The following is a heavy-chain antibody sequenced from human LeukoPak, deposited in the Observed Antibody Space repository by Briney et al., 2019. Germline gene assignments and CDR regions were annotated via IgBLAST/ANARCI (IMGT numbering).Heavy chain of an antibody. CDR1: GGSFSDYF. J-gene: IGHJ5*02. CDR3: ARHPYQLLWLSWLDP. Sequence: PSETLSLTCAVFGGSFSDYFWSWIRQPPGKGLGWIGEIDHSGGTNYNPSLKSRVTISVDTSKNQFSLKLSSVTAADTAVYYCARHPYQLLWLSWLDPWGQGTLVTVSS. CDR2: IDHSGGT. D-gene: IGHD2-2*01. V-gene: IGHV4-34*01.